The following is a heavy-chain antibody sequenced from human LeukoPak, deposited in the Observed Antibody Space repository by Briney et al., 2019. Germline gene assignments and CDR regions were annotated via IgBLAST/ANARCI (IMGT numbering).Heavy chain of an antibody. V-gene: IGHV3-23*01. CDR2: VSGSGSGT. Sequence: QTGGSLRLSCAASGFTFNIFAMNWVRQAPGKGLEWVSAVSGSGSGTYYADSVKGRFTISRDNSRNTLYLQMNSLRAEDTAVYYRVRDSHGYERPIDSWGQGTLVTVSS. CDR3: VRDSHGYERPIDS. D-gene: IGHD2-2*01. J-gene: IGHJ4*02. CDR1: GFTFNIFA.